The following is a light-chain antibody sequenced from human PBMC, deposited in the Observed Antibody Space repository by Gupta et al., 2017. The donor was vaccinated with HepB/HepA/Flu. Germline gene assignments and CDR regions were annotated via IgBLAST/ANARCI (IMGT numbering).Light chain of an antibody. CDR3: QQRSNWPPGAVT. J-gene: IGKJ2*01. CDR2: DAS. CDR1: QSVSSY. V-gene: IGKV3-11*01. Sequence: EIVLTQSPATLSLSPGERATLSCRASQSVSSYLAWYQQKPGQAPRLLIYDASNRATGIPARFSGSGSGTDFPLTISSLEPEDFAVYYCQQRSNWPPGAVTFGQGTKLEIK.